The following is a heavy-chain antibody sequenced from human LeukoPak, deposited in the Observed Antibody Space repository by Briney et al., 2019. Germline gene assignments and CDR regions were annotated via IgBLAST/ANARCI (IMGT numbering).Heavy chain of an antibody. CDR1: GYTLTELS. J-gene: IGHJ5*02. Sequence: ASVKVSCKVSGYTLTELSTHWVRQAPGKGLGGMGGFDPEDGETIYAQKFQGRVTMTEDTSTDTAYMELSSLRSEDTAVYYCATVGDSSGFWFDPWGQGTLVTVSS. CDR2: FDPEDGET. V-gene: IGHV1-24*01. CDR3: ATVGDSSGFWFDP. D-gene: IGHD3-22*01.